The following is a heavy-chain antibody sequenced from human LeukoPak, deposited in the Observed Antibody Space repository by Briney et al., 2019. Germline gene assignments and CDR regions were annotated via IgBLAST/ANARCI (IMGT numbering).Heavy chain of an antibody. CDR2: ITYGGTNK. CDR1: GFTFSSNA. D-gene: IGHD6-19*01. Sequence: GGSLRLSCAASGFTFSSNAMHWVRQAPGKGLESVSFITYGGTNKFYADSVKGRFTISRDNSKNTLYLQMNSLRAEDTAVYYCAKGLVTKYYFDYWGQGTLVTVSS. J-gene: IGHJ4*02. V-gene: IGHV3-30*02. CDR3: AKGLVTKYYFDY.